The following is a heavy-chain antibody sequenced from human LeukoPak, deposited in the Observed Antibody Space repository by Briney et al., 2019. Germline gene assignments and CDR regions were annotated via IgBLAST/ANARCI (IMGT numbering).Heavy chain of an antibody. J-gene: IGHJ2*01. D-gene: IGHD3/OR15-3a*01. CDR3: ARWTRSYFGL. V-gene: IGHV3-64*01. Sequence: PGGSLRLSCAGSGFTVTSNGMHWVRQAPGKGLEDVSAISSNGVDTYYANSVKGRFSVSRDISKNTVYLQMGSLRAEDMAVYYCARWTRSYFGLRGRGTLVTVSS. CDR1: GFTVTSNG. CDR2: ISSNGVDT.